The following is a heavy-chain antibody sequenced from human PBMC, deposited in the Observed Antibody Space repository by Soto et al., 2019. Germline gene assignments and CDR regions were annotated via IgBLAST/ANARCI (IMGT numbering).Heavy chain of an antibody. CDR2: ISGSFGST. CDR1: GFSFSSYA. CDR3: AKDPYTTYSSSDY. V-gene: IGHV3-23*01. Sequence: GGSLRLSCVASGFSFSSYAMNWVRQAPGKGLEWVSTISGSFGSTYYADSVQGRFTVSRDNSKNTLYLQMNCLRAEDTAVYYCAKDPYTTYSSSDYWGQGTLVNVSS. J-gene: IGHJ4*02. D-gene: IGHD6-13*01.